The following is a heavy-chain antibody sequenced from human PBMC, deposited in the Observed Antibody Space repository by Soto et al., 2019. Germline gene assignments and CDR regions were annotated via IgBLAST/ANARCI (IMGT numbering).Heavy chain of an antibody. J-gene: IGHJ5*02. D-gene: IGHD2-21*02. CDR2: VYHTGDT. V-gene: IGHV4-4*02. CDR3: AREVVTAGGNNYFDP. CDR1: GGTVASSHW. Sequence: PSETLSLTCGVSGGTVASSHWWSWVRQSPGRGLEWIGNVYHTGDTNFNPSLQSRATFSVDKSNNQFSLRLTSVTAADTAVYFCAREVVTAGGNNYFDPWGPGTLVTVCS.